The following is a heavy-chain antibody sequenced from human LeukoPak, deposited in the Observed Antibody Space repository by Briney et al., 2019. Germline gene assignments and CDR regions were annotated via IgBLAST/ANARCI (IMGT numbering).Heavy chain of an antibody. D-gene: IGHD4-17*01. CDR3: ARGLTTVTFDC. J-gene: IGHJ4*02. CDR2: INPNSGAT. CDR1: GYTFTGSY. V-gene: IGHV1-2*02. Sequence: ASVKVSCKASGYTFTGSYLHWVRQAPGQGLEWMGWINPNSGATSFARQFHGRVTMTRDTSISTAYMELSRLRSDDTAVYHCARGLTTVTFDCWGQGTLVTVSS.